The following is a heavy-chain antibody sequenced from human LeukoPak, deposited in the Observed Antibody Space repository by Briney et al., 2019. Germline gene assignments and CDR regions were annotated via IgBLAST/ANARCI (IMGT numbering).Heavy chain of an antibody. J-gene: IGHJ4*02. V-gene: IGHV3-21*01. CDR3: ATDDYGGLDY. CDR1: GFTFSSYR. Sequence: GGSLRLSCAASGFTFSSYRMNWVRQAPGKGLEWVSCISSSSLYIYYADSVKGRFTISRDNAKNSLYLQLNSLRAEDTAVYYCATDDYGGLDYWGQGTLVTVSS. CDR2: ISSSSLYI. D-gene: IGHD4-23*01.